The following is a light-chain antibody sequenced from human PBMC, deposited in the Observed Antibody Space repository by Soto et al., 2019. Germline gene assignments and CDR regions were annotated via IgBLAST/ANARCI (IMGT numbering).Light chain of an antibody. CDR3: QHYNSYSEA. CDR1: QTISSW. J-gene: IGKJ1*01. CDR2: KAS. Sequence: DIQMTQSPSTLSGSVGARVTITCRASQTISSWLAWYHQKPGKAPNLLIYKASTLKSGVPSRFSGSGSGTELTLTISSLQPDDFATYDCQHYNSYSEAFGQGTKVDIK. V-gene: IGKV1-5*03.